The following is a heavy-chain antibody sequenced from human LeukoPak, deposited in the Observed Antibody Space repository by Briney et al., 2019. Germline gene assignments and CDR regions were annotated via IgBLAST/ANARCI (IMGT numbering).Heavy chain of an antibody. CDR3: ARGDMAAAGTPNAFDI. Sequence: SQTLSLTCAISGDSVSSNSAAWNWIRQSPSRGLEWLGRTYYRSKWYNDYAVSVKSRITINPDTSKNQFSLQLNSVTPEGTAVYYCARGDMAAAGTPNAFDIWGQGTMVTVSS. D-gene: IGHD6-13*01. CDR2: TYYRSKWYN. V-gene: IGHV6-1*01. J-gene: IGHJ3*02. CDR1: GDSVSSNSAA.